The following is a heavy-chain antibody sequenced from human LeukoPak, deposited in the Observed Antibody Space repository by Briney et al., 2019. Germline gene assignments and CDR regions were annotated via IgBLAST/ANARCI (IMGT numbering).Heavy chain of an antibody. CDR1: GGSISSYY. CDR2: IYCSGST. CDR3: ARDRMITFGGDPDYMDV. Sequence: PSETLSLTCTVSGGSISSYYWSWIRQPPGKGLEWIGYIYCSGSTNYNPSLKSRVTISVDTSKNQFSLKLSSVTAADTAVYYCARDRMITFGGDPDYMDVWGKGTTVTVSS. V-gene: IGHV4-59*01. J-gene: IGHJ6*03. D-gene: IGHD3-16*01.